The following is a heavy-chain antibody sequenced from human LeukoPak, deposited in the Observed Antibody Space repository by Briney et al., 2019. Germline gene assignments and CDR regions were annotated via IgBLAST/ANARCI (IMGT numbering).Heavy chain of an antibody. CDR3: ARLWGSVSGYFDY. V-gene: IGHV3-33*01. CDR2: IWYDGSDK. CDR1: GYTFSSHG. D-gene: IGHD2-21*01. J-gene: IGHJ4*03. Sequence: PGGSLRLSCAVSGYTFSSHGMHWVRQAPGKGLEWVAAIWYDGSDKYYADSVKGRFTTSRDNSKNMLYLQMDSLRAEDTALYYCARLWGSVSGYFDYWGQGTLVTVSS.